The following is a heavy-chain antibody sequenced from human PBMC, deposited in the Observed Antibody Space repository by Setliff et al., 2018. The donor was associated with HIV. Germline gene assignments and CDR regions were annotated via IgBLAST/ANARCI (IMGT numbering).Heavy chain of an antibody. CDR2: IHQDGSES. CDR3: ARAYNVYDYRFDSSGYDY. V-gene: IGHV3-7*03. Sequence: GGSLRLSCAASGFTFTNYWMNWVRQAPGKGLEWVANIHQDGSESYYVDSVKGRFIASTDNAKNSLFLEMNSLKAEDTAVYYCARAYNVYDYRFDSSGYDYWGQGTLVTVSS. J-gene: IGHJ4*02. CDR1: GFTFTNYW. D-gene: IGHD3-22*01.